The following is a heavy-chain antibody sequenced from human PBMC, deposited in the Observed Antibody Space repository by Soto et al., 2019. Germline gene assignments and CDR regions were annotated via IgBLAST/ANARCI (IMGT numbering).Heavy chain of an antibody. V-gene: IGHV3-74*01. Sequence: GGSLRRSCAASVFTFSNHWMHWVRQAPGKGLFWVSRIYNDGSITDYADSVKGRFTISRDNAKNTLYLQMNSLTAEDTAVYHCAREYWVPDYWGQGTLVTVSS. CDR1: VFTFSNHW. D-gene: IGHD2-15*01. J-gene: IGHJ4*02. CDR2: IYNDGSIT. CDR3: AREYWVPDY.